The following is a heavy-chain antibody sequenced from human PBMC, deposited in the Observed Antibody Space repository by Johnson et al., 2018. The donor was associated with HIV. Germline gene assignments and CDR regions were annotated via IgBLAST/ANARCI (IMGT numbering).Heavy chain of an antibody. CDR1: GFTFSDYY. V-gene: IGHV3-11*01. CDR2: ITSSGNTV. Sequence: QVQLVESGGGLVNPGGSLRLSCSASGFTFSDYYMSWIRQAPGTGLEWVSYITSSGNTVYYADSVKGRFTISRDNAKNSLYLQMNSLRAEDTAVYYCATFGGGSFHAFDIWGQGTMVTVSS. CDR3: ATFGGGSFHAFDI. J-gene: IGHJ3*02. D-gene: IGHD1-26*01.